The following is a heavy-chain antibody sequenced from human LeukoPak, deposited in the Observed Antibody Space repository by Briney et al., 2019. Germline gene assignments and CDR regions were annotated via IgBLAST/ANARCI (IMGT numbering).Heavy chain of an antibody. D-gene: IGHD3-9*01. CDR1: GLAFSNYG. Sequence: PGGSLRLSCAASGLAFSNYGIHWVRQAPGKGLEWVIFIQNNGIDKYYADSVKGRFTISRDNSENTLYLQMNSLRAEDTAVYYCARGGYDILTGYYYHYYFDYWGQGTLVTVSS. V-gene: IGHV3-30*02. CDR3: ARGGYDILTGYYYHYYFDY. CDR2: IQNNGIDK. J-gene: IGHJ4*02.